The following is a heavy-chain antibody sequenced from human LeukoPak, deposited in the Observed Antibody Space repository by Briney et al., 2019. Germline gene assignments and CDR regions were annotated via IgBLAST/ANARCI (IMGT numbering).Heavy chain of an antibody. J-gene: IGHJ6*03. V-gene: IGHV3-74*01. CDR1: GFSLSSYG. Sequence: GGSLRLSCVTSGFSLSSYGMHWVRQAPGTGPVWVSYIYNDGTHTTYADSVRGRFTVSRDNAKKTLYLQMTGLRAEDTAVYYCTRGGFNHNMDVWGKGPTVTVSS. CDR3: TRGGFNHNMDV. CDR2: IYNDGTHT.